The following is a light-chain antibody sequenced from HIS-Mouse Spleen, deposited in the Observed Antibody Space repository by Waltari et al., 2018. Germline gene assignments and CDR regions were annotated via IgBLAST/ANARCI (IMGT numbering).Light chain of an antibody. J-gene: IGKJ1*01. V-gene: IGKV1-9*01. CDR2: AAS. CDR3: QQLNSYPPT. Sequence: DIQLTQSPSFMSASVGDRVTITCRASQGISSYLALYQQQPGKAPKLLIYAASTLQSGVPSRFSGSGSGTEFTLTISSLQPEDFATYYCQQLNSYPPTFGQGTKVEIK. CDR1: QGISSY.